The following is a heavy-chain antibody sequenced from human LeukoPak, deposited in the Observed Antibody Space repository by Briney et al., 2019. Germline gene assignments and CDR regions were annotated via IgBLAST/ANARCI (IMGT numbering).Heavy chain of an antibody. CDR3: AKDSSSSWYYYYGMDV. CDR2: ISYDESNK. J-gene: IGHJ6*02. V-gene: IGHV3-30-3*01. Sequence: PGRSLRLSCAASGFTFSSYAMHWVRQAPGKGLEWVAVISYDESNKYHADSVKGRFTISRDNSKNTLYLQMNSLRAEDTAVYYCAKDSSSSWYYYYGMDVWGQGTTVTVSS. CDR1: GFTFSSYA. D-gene: IGHD6-13*01.